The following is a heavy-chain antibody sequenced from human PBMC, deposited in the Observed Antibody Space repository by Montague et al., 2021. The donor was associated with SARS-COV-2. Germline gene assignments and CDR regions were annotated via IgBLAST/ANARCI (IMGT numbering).Heavy chain of an antibody. CDR2: VIHSGTT. Sequence: SETLSLTCHVYGASFSGYYWSWVRQSPGKGLEWIGEVIHSGTTNXNPSLKCRVTISIDSSNDRFSLRLTSLTAADTGVYYCASGEFFYYGSGNYYRSALDDWGQGTTVTVSS. V-gene: IGHV4-34*12. CDR1: GASFSGYY. D-gene: IGHD3-10*01. CDR3: ASGEFFYYGSGNYYRSALDD. J-gene: IGHJ6*02.